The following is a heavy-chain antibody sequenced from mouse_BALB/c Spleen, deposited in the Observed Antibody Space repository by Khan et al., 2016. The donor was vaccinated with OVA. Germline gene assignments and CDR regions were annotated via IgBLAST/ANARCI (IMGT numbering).Heavy chain of an antibody. CDR2: IDPPNGTT. J-gene: IGHJ2*01. V-gene: IGHV14-3*02. CDR1: DFNIKDTY. CDR3: TRMARK. Sequence: VQLQQSGAELVKSGATVKLSCTASDFNIKDTYMHWLKQWPEQGLEWIGRIDPPNGTTKYDPKFQGKDTITAATSSNTAYLQTSSLTSEDNAGDSCTRMARKWGQGTTLTVSS.